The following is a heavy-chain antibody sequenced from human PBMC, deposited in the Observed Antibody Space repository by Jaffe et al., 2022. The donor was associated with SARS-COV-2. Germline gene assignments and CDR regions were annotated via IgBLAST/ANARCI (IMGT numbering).Heavy chain of an antibody. Sequence: EVQLVESGGGLVKPGGSLRLSCAASGFTFTNAWMSWVRQAPGKGLEWVGRIKSTTDGGTTDYAAPMKGRFTISRHDSKNTLYLQMNSLKTEDTAVYFCTTDGVRRTAQPYFDYWGQGTLVTVSS. CDR3: TTDGVRRTAQPYFDY. CDR2: IKSTTDGGTT. V-gene: IGHV3-15*01. CDR1: GFTFTNAW. D-gene: IGHD2-21*02. J-gene: IGHJ4*02.